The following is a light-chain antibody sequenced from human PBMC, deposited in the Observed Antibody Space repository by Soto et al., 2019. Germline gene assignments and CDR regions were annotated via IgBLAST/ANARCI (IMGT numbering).Light chain of an antibody. CDR1: SSNIGNNY. Sequence: QSVLTQPPSVSAAPGQKVTISCSGSSSNIGNNYVSWYQQLPGTAPKLLIYENNIRPSGIPDRFSGSKSGTSATLGITGLQTGDEADYYCATWDSSLSAGVFGGVTKLTVL. CDR3: ATWDSSLSAGV. CDR2: ENN. J-gene: IGLJ3*02. V-gene: IGLV1-51*02.